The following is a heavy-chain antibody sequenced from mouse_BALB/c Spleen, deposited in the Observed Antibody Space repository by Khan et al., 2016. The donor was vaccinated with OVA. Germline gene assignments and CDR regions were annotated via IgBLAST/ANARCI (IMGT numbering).Heavy chain of an antibody. Sequence: EVELVESGGGLVQPGGSRKLSCAASGFTFSGFGMHWVRQAPEKGLEWVAFISSGSNTIYYADTVKGRFTLSRYNPKKTLFLQMTSLKSEDTAMYFCARTGYYYFDYGGQGTTLTVSS. D-gene: IGHD2-3*01. CDR3: ARTGYYYFDY. CDR1: GFTFSGFG. J-gene: IGHJ2*01. CDR2: ISSGSNTI. V-gene: IGHV5-17*02.